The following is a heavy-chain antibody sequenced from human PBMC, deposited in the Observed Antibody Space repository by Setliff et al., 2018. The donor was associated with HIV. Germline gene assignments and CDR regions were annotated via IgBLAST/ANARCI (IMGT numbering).Heavy chain of an antibody. J-gene: IGHJ5*02. CDR2: IVAGSGNT. Sequence: GASVKVSCKASGFTFISSAMQWVRQARGQRLEWIGWIVAGSGNTNYAQKFQERVSITRDMSTSSAYMELSNLRSEDTAVYYCAADLIIAGRLDYYYMDAWGQGTLVTVSS. CDR1: GFTFISSA. CDR3: AADLIIAGRLDYYYMDA. V-gene: IGHV1-58*02. D-gene: IGHD6-6*01.